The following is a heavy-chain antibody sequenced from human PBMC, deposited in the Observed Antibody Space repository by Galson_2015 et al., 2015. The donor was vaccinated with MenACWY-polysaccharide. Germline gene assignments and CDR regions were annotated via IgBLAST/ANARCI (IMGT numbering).Heavy chain of an antibody. D-gene: IGHD3-10*01. CDR1: GFTFSDSY. J-gene: IGHJ4*02. V-gene: IGHV3-11*01. CDR2: ISDSGSAI. Sequence: SLRLSCAASGFTFSDSYMHWIRQAPGKGLEWVSYISDSGSAIYFADSVKGRFIISRDNAKNSLYLQMNSLRAEDTAVYYCARDPRGARSSYSDNWGQGILVTVSS. CDR3: ARDPRGARSSYSDN.